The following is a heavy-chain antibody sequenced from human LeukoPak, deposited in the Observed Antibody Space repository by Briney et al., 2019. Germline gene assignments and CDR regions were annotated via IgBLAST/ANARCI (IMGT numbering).Heavy chain of an antibody. D-gene: IGHD1-26*01. J-gene: IGHJ6*03. Sequence: ASVKVSCKAFGYTFTSNYIHWVRQAPGQGLEWMGWINPNSSDTNYAQNFQGRVTMTRDTSISTTYMELSRLRSDDTAVYFCARDLGAKWELPRSLYKSYYYYYMDVWGKGTTVTISS. CDR1: GYTFTSNY. V-gene: IGHV1-2*02. CDR2: INPNSSDT. CDR3: ARDLGAKWELPRSLYKSYYYYYMDV.